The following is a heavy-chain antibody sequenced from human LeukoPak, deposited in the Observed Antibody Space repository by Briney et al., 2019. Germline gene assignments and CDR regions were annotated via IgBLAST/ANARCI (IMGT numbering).Heavy chain of an antibody. J-gene: IGHJ6*03. CDR1: GGSISSYY. Sequence: SETLSLTCTVSGGSISSYYWSWIRQPAGKGLEWIGRIYTSGSTNYSPSLKSRVTISVDKSKNQFSLKLSSVTAADTAVYYCARDTTPDGYYYYYMDVWGKGTTVTVSS. V-gene: IGHV4-4*07. CDR3: ARDTTPDGYYYYYMDV. CDR2: IYTSGST. D-gene: IGHD1-1*01.